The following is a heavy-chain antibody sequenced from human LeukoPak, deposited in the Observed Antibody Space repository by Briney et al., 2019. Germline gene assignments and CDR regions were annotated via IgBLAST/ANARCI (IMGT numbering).Heavy chain of an antibody. D-gene: IGHD3-22*01. CDR2: INPSGGST. V-gene: IGHV1-46*01. CDR1: GGTFSSYA. J-gene: IGHJ4*02. CDR3: ARGYYDTPLAQDY. Sequence: ASVKVSCKASGGTFSSYAISWVRQAPGQGLEWMGIINPSGGSTSYAQKFQGRVTMTRDTSTSTVYMELSSLRSEDTAVYYCARGYYDTPLAQDYWGQGTLVTVSS.